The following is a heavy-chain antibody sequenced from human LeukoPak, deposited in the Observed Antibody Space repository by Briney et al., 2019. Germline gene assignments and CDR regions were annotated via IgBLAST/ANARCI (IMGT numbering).Heavy chain of an antibody. V-gene: IGHV4-31*03. CDR2: ICYSGST. CDR3: ASLPGGYASSGYYPLRWAFFVY. D-gene: IGHD3-22*01. J-gene: IGHJ4*02. Sequence: TLTLTCTVSGGSISSGGYYWSWIRQHPGKGLEWIGYICYSGSTYYNPSLKSRVTISVDTPKNQFSLKLSSVTAADTAVYCCASLPGGYASSGYYPLRWAFFVYWRQGTLVTVSS. CDR1: GGSISSGGYY.